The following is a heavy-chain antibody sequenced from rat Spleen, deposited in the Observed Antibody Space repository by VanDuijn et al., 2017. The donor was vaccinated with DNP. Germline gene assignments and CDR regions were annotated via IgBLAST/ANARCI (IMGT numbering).Heavy chain of an antibody. Sequence: QVQLKESGPGLVQPSQTLSLTCTVSGFSLTSNGVSWVRQTPGKGLEWIAAISSGGSTFFNSALKSRLSISRDTSKSQVFLRMDSLQTEDSAMYFCARSDYSDDGFYYGYFDYWGQGVMVTVSS. CDR3: ARSDYSDDGFYYGYFDY. V-gene: IGHV2S12*01. CDR1: GFSLTSNG. CDR2: ISSGGST. J-gene: IGHJ2*01. D-gene: IGHD1-12*02.